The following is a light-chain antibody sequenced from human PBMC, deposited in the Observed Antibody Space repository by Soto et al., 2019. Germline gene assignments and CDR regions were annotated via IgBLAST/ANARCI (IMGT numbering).Light chain of an antibody. CDR2: EVS. J-gene: IGLJ1*01. V-gene: IGLV2-14*01. CDR1: SSDVGGYNY. Sequence: QSVLAQPASVSGSPGQSIAISCTGTSSDVGGYNYVSWYQQHPGKAPKLLISEVSIRPSGVSDRFSGSKSGNTASLTISGLQTEDEADYYSSSFTSAYTLVFGSGTKVTVL. CDR3: SSFTSAYTLV.